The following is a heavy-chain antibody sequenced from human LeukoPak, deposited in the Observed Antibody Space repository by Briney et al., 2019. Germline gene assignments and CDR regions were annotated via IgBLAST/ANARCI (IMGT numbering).Heavy chain of an antibody. J-gene: IGHJ3*02. CDR1: GYTFNSYG. CDR2: VSAYNGDT. V-gene: IGHV1-18*01. D-gene: IGHD3-22*01. Sequence: ASVKVSCKASGYTFNSYGISWVRQAPGQGLEWMGWVSAYNGDTNYAQNLQGRVTMTTDTSTSTAYMELSSLRSDDTAVYYCSRDLMYYYASGSYSDTFDIWGQGTMVTVSS. CDR3: SRDLMYYYASGSYSDTFDI.